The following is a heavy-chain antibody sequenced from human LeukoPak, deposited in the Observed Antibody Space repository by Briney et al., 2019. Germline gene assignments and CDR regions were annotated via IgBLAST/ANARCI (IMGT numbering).Heavy chain of an antibody. Sequence: GASVKVSCKASGYTFTSYAIHWVRQAPGQRLEWMGWINAGNGNTKYSQEFQGRVAITRDTSASTAYMELSSLRSEDMAVYYCARTRDPRWADDAFDIWGQGTMVTVSS. CDR2: INAGNGNT. D-gene: IGHD4-23*01. CDR1: GYTFTSYA. J-gene: IGHJ3*02. CDR3: ARTRDPRWADDAFDI. V-gene: IGHV1-3*03.